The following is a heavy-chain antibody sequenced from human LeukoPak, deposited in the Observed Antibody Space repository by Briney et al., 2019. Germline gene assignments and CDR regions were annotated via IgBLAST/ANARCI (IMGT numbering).Heavy chain of an antibody. CDR1: GFTFSSYS. D-gene: IGHD1-26*01. CDR2: IISSSSTI. Sequence: PGGSLRLSCAASGFTFSSYSMNGVRQPPGKGVEGVSYIISSSSTIYYADSVKGRFTISRDNAKNSLYLQMNSLRAEDTAVYYCARLYSGSYYDAFDSWGQGTMVTVSS. V-gene: IGHV3-48*01. CDR3: ARLYSGSYYDAFDS. J-gene: IGHJ3*02.